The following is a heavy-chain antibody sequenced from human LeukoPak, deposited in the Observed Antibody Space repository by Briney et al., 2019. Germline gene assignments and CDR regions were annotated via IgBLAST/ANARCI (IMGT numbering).Heavy chain of an antibody. D-gene: IGHD6-13*01. CDR3: ARGSDEAAADYFDY. CDR1: GYTFTSYA. CDR2: INAGNGNT. J-gene: IGHJ4*02. V-gene: IGHV1-3*01. Sequence: ASVKVSCKASGYTFTSYAMHWVRQAPGQRLEWMGWINAGNGNTKYSQKFQGRVTITRDTSASTAYMELSSLRSEDTAVYYCARGSDEAAADYFDYWGQGTLVTVSS.